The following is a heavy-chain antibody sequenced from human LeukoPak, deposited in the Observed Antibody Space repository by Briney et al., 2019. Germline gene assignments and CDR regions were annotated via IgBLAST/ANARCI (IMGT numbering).Heavy chain of an antibody. CDR2: TKSDGSRS. CDR1: GFQFSRHW. D-gene: IGHD4-11*01. V-gene: IGHV3-74*01. J-gene: IGHJ4*02. CDR3: AKDLTVTTEAPDY. Sequence: GGSLRLSCAASGFQFSRHWIHWVRQIPGKGLVWVSRTKSDGSRSDYADIVKGRFTISRDNAKNTLYLQMNSLRAEDTAAYYCAKDLTVTTEAPDYWGQGTLVTVSS.